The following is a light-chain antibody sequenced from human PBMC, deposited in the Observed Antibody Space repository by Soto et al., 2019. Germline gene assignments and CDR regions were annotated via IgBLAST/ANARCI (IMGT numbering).Light chain of an antibody. CDR1: SSNIGAGYD. CDR3: QSYDSSLSVVV. CDR2: GNS. Sequence: QSVLTQPPSVSGAPGQRVTISCTGSSSNIGAGYDVHWYQQLPGTAPKLLIYGNSNRPSGVPDRFSGSKSGTSASLAITGLQAEDEADYYCQSYDSSLSVVVFGVGTKLTDL. J-gene: IGLJ2*01. V-gene: IGLV1-40*01.